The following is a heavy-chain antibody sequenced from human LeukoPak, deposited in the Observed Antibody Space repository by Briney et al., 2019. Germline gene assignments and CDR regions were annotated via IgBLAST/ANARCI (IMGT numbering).Heavy chain of an antibody. CDR2: IYSGGDT. D-gene: IGHD1-26*01. Sequence: GGSLRLSCAASGFTVSSNYMSWVRQTPGRGLEWLSIIYSGGDTYYPDSLKGRFTISRDNSKNSLYLQMNSLRAEDTALYYCARDGGSFKYFFDYWGQGTLVTVSS. J-gene: IGHJ4*02. CDR3: ARDGGSFKYFFDY. V-gene: IGHV3-66*01. CDR1: GFTVSSNY.